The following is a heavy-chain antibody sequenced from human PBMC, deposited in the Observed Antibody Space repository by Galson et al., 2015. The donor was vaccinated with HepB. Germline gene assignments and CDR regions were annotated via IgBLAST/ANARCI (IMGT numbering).Heavy chain of an antibody. CDR1: GYNLIELS. Sequence: SVKVSCKVSGYNLIELSINWVRQAPGKGLEWMGNLVPENGDTLLAQKFEGRVRMTEDTSSDTTYMELSSLRSEDTGVYFCATYLGSTGFDFWGQGTMVTVSS. V-gene: IGHV1-24*01. J-gene: IGHJ3*01. CDR3: ATYLGSTGFDF. D-gene: IGHD3-9*01. CDR2: LVPENGDT.